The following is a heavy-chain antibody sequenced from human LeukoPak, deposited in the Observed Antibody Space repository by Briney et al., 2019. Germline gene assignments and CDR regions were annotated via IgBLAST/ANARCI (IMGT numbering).Heavy chain of an antibody. CDR1: GFTVSSNY. CDR3: ARDDRGYTDAFDI. J-gene: IGHJ3*02. Sequence: PRVSLRLSCAASGFTVSSNYISWVRQAPGKGMEWVSVIYSGGSTYYADSVKGRLTIFRDHSKNTLYLQMNSLRAEDTAVYYCARDDRGYTDAFDIWGQGTMVTVSS. CDR2: IYSGGST. V-gene: IGHV3-53*01. D-gene: IGHD5-18*01.